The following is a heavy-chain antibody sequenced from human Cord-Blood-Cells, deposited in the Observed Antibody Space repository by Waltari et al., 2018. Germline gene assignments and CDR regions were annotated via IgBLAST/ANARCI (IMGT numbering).Heavy chain of an antibody. V-gene: IGHV4-39*07. J-gene: IGHJ4*02. CDR3: ARSDYYGSGSYYPFDY. CDR1: GGTISSSSYS. CDR2: IYYSGST. Sequence: QLQLQESGPGLVKPSETLSLTCTVSGGTISSSSYSWGWIRPPPGKGLEWIGSIYYSGSTYYNPSLKSRVTISVDTSKNQFSLKLSSVTAADTAVYYCARSDYYGSGSYYPFDYWGQGTLVTVSS. D-gene: IGHD3-10*01.